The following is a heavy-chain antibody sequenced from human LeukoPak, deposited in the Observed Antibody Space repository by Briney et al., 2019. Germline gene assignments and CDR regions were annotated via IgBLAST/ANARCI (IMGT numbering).Heavy chain of an antibody. J-gene: IGHJ4*02. V-gene: IGHV1-46*01. CDR2: INPSGGST. D-gene: IGHD3-3*01. CDR3: ASTASAGGYYLGAY. Sequence: ASVKVSCKASGGTFSSYAISWVRQAPGQGLEWMGIINPSGGSTSYAQKFQGRVTMTRDTSTSTVYMELSSLRSEDTAVYYCASTASAGGYYLGAYWGQGTLVTVSS. CDR1: GGTFSSYA.